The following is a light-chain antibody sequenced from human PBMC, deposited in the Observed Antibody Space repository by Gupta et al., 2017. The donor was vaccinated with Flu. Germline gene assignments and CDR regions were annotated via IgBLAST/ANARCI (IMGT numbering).Light chain of an antibody. J-gene: IGLJ2*01. Sequence: QSALTQPASVSGSPGQSITLSCTGTSSDIGAYNYVSWYQQHPGKAPKLMIFEVNNRPSGISNRCSGSKSGNTASLSISGIQAEDEAHYYCSSDTGSGTRFGGGTRLTVL. CDR3: SSDTGSGTR. CDR2: EVN. V-gene: IGLV2-14*01. CDR1: SSDIGAYNY.